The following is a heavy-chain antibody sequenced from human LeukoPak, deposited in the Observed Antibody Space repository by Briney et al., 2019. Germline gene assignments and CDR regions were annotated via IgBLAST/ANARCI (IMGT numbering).Heavy chain of an antibody. J-gene: IGHJ4*02. CDR1: GFTFSSYG. V-gene: IGHV3-30*03. D-gene: IGHD5-24*01. Sequence: PGRSLRLSCAASGFTFSSYGMHWVRQAPGKGLEWVAVISYDGSNKYYADSVKGRFTISRDNSKNTLYLQMNSLRAEDTAVYYCARDAFEMATTIGPFDYWGQGTLVTVSS. CDR3: ARDAFEMATTIGPFDY. CDR2: ISYDGSNK.